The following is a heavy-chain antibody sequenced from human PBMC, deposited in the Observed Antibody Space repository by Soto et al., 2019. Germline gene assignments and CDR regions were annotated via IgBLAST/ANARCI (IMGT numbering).Heavy chain of an antibody. J-gene: IGHJ4*02. CDR1: GGTFSSYA. D-gene: IGHD2-2*01. CDR3: AAPTVRQLTPFDY. V-gene: IGHV1-69*06. CDR2: IIPLFGTA. Sequence: SVKVSCKASGGTFSSYAISWVRQAPGQGLEWMGGIIPLFGTANYAQMFQGRVTIIADRSTSTAYMELSSLRSEDTAVYYCAAPTVRQLTPFDYWGQGTLVTVS.